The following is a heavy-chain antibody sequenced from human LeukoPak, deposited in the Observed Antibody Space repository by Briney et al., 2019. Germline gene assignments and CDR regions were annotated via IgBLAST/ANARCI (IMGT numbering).Heavy chain of an antibody. V-gene: IGHV4-30-2*01. D-gene: IGHD6-13*01. CDR1: GGSISSGNYY. CDR2: IYHSGST. CDR3: ARVLAAEEDAFDI. J-gene: IGHJ3*02. Sequence: SETLSLTCTVSGGSISSGNYYWSWIRQPPGKGLEWIGYIYHSGSTYYNPSLKSRVTISVDRSKNQFSLKLSSVTAADTAVYYCARVLAAEEDAFDIWGQGTMVTVSS.